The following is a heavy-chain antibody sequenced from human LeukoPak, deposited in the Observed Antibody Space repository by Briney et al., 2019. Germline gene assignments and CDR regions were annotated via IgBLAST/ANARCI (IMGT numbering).Heavy chain of an antibody. CDR1: GGSISSSSYY. CDR2: INYSGST. D-gene: IGHD2-15*01. V-gene: IGHV4-39*07. Sequence: PSETLSLTCTVSGGSISSSSYYWGWIRQPPGKGLEWIGSINYSGSTYYNPSLKSRVTISVDRSKNQFSLKLSSVTAADTAVYYCARGYCSGGSCYSSYYHSYMDVWGKGTTVTVSS. CDR3: ARGYCSGGSCYSSYYHSYMDV. J-gene: IGHJ6*03.